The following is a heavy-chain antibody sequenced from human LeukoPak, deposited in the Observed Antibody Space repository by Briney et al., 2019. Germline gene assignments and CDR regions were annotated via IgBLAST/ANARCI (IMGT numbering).Heavy chain of an antibody. CDR2: INPSGGST. CDR3: AGEGYGSGRRLGMDV. CDR1: GYTFINYY. J-gene: IGHJ6*02. V-gene: IGHV1-46*01. D-gene: IGHD3-10*01. Sequence: ASVKVSCKASGYTFINYYMHWVRQAPGQGLEWMGIINPSGGSTTYSQKIQGRVTLTRDTSTSTVYMELSSLRSDDTSVYYCAGEGYGSGRRLGMDVWGQGTTVTVSS.